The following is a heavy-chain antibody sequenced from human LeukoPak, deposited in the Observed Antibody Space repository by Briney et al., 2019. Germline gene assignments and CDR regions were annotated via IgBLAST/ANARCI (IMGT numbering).Heavy chain of an antibody. J-gene: IGHJ4*02. CDR3: ARGVRIAVAGNIDY. V-gene: IGHV3-30*04. CDR2: ISYDGSNK. Sequence: PGGSLRLSCAASGFTFSSYAIHWVRQAPGKGLEWVAVISYDGSNKNYADSVKGRFTISRANSKNTLYLQMNSLRADDTAVYYCARGVRIAVAGNIDYWGQGTLVTVSS. CDR1: GFTFSSYA. D-gene: IGHD6-19*01.